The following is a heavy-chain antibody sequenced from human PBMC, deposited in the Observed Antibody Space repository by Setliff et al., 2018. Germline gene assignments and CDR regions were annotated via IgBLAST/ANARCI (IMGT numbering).Heavy chain of an antibody. CDR3: ATRLGDF. CDR2: IKSKADGWTA. V-gene: IGHV3-15*01. Sequence: PGGSLRLSCTASGLTFSDAWMNWVRQAPGKGLEWVGRIKSKADGWTADFAAPVKGRFTISRDDSKNTMSLQMNSLKTEDTAVYFCATRLGDFWGQGTLVTVSS. CDR1: GLTFSDAW. J-gene: IGHJ4*02.